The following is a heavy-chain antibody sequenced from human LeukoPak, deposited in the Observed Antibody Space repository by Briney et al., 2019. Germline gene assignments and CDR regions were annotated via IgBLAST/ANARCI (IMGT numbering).Heavy chain of an antibody. D-gene: IGHD1-26*01. CDR3: ARSSGSYFPTHPDAFDI. Sequence: PSENLSLTCTVSGGSISSYYWSWIRQPAGKGLEWIGRIYTSGSTNYNPSLKSRVTISVDTSKNQFSLKLSSVTAADTAVYYCARSSGSYFPTHPDAFDIWGQGTMVTVSS. V-gene: IGHV4-4*07. J-gene: IGHJ3*02. CDR2: IYTSGST. CDR1: GGSISSYY.